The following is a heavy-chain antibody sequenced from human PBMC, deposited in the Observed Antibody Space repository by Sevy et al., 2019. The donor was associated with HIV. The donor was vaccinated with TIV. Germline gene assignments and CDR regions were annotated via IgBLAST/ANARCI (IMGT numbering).Heavy chain of an antibody. CDR2: ISYDGSNK. D-gene: IGHD2-8*01. CDR3: ARRYCTNGVCYSAFDI. J-gene: IGHJ3*02. Sequence: GGSLRLSCAASGFTFSSYAMHWVRQAPGKGLEWVAVISYDGSNKYYADSVKGRFTISRDNSKNTLYLQMNSLRAKDTAVYYCARRYCTNGVCYSAFDIWGQGTMVTVSS. CDR1: GFTFSSYA. V-gene: IGHV3-30*04.